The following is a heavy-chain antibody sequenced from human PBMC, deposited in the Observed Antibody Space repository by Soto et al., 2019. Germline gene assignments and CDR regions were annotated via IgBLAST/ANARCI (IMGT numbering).Heavy chain of an antibody. V-gene: IGHV3-21*01. CDR1: GFTFSSYS. CDR2: ISSSSSYI. J-gene: IGHJ4*02. Sequence: EVQLVESGGGLVKPGGSLRLSCAASGFTFSSYSMNWVRQAPGKGLEWVSSISSSSSYIYYADSVKGRFTISRDNAKNSLYLQMNSLRAEDTAVYYCAREIPSMVRGVITRSPFDYWGQGTLVTVSS. CDR3: AREIPSMVRGVITRSPFDY. D-gene: IGHD3-10*01.